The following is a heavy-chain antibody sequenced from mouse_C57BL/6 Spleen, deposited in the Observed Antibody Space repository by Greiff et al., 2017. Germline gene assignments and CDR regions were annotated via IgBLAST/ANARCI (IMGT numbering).Heavy chain of an antibody. J-gene: IGHJ4*01. V-gene: IGHV3-6*01. CDR3: ARGPDYYCSSSAMDY. D-gene: IGHD1-1*01. CDR1: GYSITSGYY. CDR2: ISYDGSN. Sequence: EVKLMESGPGLVKPSQSLSLTCSVTGYSITSGYYWNWIRQFPGNQLEWMGYISYDGSNNYNPSLKNRISITRDKSKNQFFLKLKSVTTEDTATYYGARGPDYYCSSSAMDYWGQGTSVTVSS.